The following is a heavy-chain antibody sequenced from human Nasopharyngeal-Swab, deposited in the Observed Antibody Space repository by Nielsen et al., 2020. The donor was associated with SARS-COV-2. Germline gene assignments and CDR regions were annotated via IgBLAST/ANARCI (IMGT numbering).Heavy chain of an antibody. D-gene: IGHD6-19*01. V-gene: IGHV4-4*02. CDR3: ARVKREWLGIYCYYMDV. CDR2: IYHSGST. CDR1: GGSISSSNW. J-gene: IGHJ6*03. Sequence: SETLSLTCAVSGGSISSSNWWSWVRQPPGKGLEYIGEIYHSGSTNYNPSLKSRVTISVDKSKNQFSLKLSSVTAADTAVYYCARVKREWLGIYCYYMDVWGKGTTVTVSS.